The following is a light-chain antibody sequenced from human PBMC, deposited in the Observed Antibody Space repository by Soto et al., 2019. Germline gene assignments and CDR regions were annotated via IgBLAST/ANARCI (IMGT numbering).Light chain of an antibody. V-gene: IGKV1-9*01. CDR2: GAS. CDR1: QGIANF. CDR3: PQLKSFPNP. J-gene: IGKJ3*01. Sequence: IQLTQSPSSLSASVGDRVTISCRASQGIANFLAWYQQKPGKAPKLLIYGASTLQSGVPSRFSGSGSGTDFTLTISRLQPEDFATYYCPQLKSFPNPFRPGNKVDIK.